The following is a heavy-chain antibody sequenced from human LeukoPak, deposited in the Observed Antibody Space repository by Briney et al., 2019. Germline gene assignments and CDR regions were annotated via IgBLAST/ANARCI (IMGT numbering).Heavy chain of an antibody. D-gene: IGHD2-2*01. CDR1: GGSISSYC. V-gene: IGHV4-59*01. Sequence: SETLSLTCTVSGGSISSYCWSWIRQPPGKGLEWIGYIYYSGSTNYNPSLKSRVTISVDTSKNQFSLKLSSVTAADTAVYYCARTVVVPAATFDPWGQGTLVTVSS. J-gene: IGHJ5*02. CDR3: ARTVVVPAATFDP. CDR2: IYYSGST.